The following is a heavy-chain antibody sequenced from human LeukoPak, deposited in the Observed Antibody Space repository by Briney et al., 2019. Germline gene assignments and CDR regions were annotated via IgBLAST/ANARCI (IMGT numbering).Heavy chain of an antibody. Sequence: GGSLRLSCAASGFTFSSYEMNWVRQAPGKGLEWVSYISSSGSTIYYADSVKGRFTISRDNAKNSLYLQMNSLRAEDTAVYHCARARGCTIGCHNFDCWGQGALVTVSS. CDR1: GFTFSSYE. J-gene: IGHJ4*02. CDR2: ISSSGSTI. CDR3: ARARGCTIGCHNFDC. V-gene: IGHV3-48*03. D-gene: IGHD2-2*01.